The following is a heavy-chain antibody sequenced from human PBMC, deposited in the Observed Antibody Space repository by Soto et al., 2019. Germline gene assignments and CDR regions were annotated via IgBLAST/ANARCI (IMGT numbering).Heavy chain of an antibody. V-gene: IGHV1-18*01. CDR2: ISTYNHDT. CDR1: GYSYRIYA. Sequence: ASVKVSCKTSGYSYRIYAITWVRQAPGQGLEWMGWISTYNHDTRYAQKFQDRVTMTIDRSTTTAYLELRSLTSDDTAVYYCAKNGHPPYYYYGMDVWGQGTTVTVSS. J-gene: IGHJ6*02. D-gene: IGHD2-8*01. CDR3: AKNGHPPYYYYGMDV.